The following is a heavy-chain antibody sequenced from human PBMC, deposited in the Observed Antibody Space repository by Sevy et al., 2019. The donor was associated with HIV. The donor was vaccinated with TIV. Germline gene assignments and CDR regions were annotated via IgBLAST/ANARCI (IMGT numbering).Heavy chain of an antibody. CDR3: ARSATINVNYYYGMDV. CDR1: GGTFSSYA. CDR2: IIPIFGTA. D-gene: IGHD5-12*01. Sequence: ASVKVSCKASGGTFSSYAISWVRQAPGQGLEWMGGIIPIFGTANYAQKFQGRVTITADESTSTAYRELSSLRSEDTAVYYCARSATINVNYYYGMDVWGQVTTVTVSS. J-gene: IGHJ6*02. V-gene: IGHV1-69*13.